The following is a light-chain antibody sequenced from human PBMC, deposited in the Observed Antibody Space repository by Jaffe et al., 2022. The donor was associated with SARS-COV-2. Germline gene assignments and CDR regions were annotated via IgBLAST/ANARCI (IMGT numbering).Light chain of an antibody. V-gene: IGKV3-20*01. Sequence: EIVLTQSPGTLSLSPGERVTLSCRTSQSVNRDFLAWYQQKPGQAPRLLIYGASSRATGIPDRFSGSGSGTEFTLTISRLEPEDFAVYYCQQYGGSPLYTFGQGTKLEIK. J-gene: IGKJ2*01. CDR2: GAS. CDR1: QSVNRDF. CDR3: QQYGGSPLYT.